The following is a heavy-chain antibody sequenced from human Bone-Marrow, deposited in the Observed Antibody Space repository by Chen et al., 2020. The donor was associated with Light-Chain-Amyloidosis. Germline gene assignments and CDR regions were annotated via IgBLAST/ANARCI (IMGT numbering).Heavy chain of an antibody. D-gene: IGHD5-12*01. CDR3: ARRRDGYNFDY. CDR1: GYTLPNYW. V-gene: IGHV5-51*01. CDR2: IYPDDSDA. J-gene: IGHJ4*02. Sequence: EVQLEQSGPEVKKPGQSLTISCKGSGYTLPNYWIGWVRQMPGKGLEWMGVIYPDDSDARYSPSFEGQVTISADKSITTAYLQWRSLKASDTAMYYCARRRDGYNFDYWGQGTLVTVSS.